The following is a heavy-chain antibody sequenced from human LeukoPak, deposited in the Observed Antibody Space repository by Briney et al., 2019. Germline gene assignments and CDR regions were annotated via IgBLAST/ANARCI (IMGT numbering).Heavy chain of an antibody. CDR2: MNQDGSAK. CDR3: ATYTHWVAGDV. D-gene: IGHD3-16*01. Sequence: PGGSLRLSCTASGFTFGDYAMSWVRQAPGKGLEWVANMNQDGSAKDYVDSVKGRFTISRDNARNSLYLQMSSLRAEDTAVYYCATYTHWVAGDVWGQGTTVTVSS. V-gene: IGHV3-7*01. J-gene: IGHJ6*02. CDR1: GFTFGDYA.